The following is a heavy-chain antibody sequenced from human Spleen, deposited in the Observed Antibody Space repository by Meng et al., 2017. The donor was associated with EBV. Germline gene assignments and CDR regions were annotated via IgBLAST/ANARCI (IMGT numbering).Heavy chain of an antibody. J-gene: IGHJ4*02. CDR1: GYTFTVYY. D-gene: IGHD5-12*01. Sequence: QVQLVQSGAEVKKPGASVKVSCKASGYTFTVYYMHWVRQAPGQGLEWMGGIILIYGTTNYAQKFQGRITITADASTGTGYMEVSGLRSEDTAVYYCATVGYSRYDHFDYWGQGTLVTVSS. CDR2: IILIYGTT. V-gene: IGHV1-69*01. CDR3: ATVGYSRYDHFDY.